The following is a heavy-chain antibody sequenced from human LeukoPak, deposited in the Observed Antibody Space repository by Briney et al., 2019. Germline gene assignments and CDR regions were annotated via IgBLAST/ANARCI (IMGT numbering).Heavy chain of an antibody. CDR2: MNPNSGNT. D-gene: IGHD1-26*01. CDR3: ARGDLYSGTLETLDY. V-gene: IGHV1-8*03. Sequence: GASVKVSCKASGYTFTSYDINWLRQATRQWLEWMGWMNPNSGNTGYAQKFQGRVTITRNTSISTAYMELSSLRSEDTAVYYCARGDLYSGTLETLDYCGQGTLVTVSS. CDR1: GYTFTSYD. J-gene: IGHJ4*02.